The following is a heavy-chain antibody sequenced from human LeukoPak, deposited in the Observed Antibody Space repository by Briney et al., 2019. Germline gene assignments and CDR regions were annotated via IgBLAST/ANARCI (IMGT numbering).Heavy chain of an antibody. CDR2: ISGSGGST. V-gene: IGHV3-23*01. CDR1: GFTFSSYA. Sequence: GGSLRLSCAASGFTFSSYAMSWVRQAPGKGLEWVSAISGSGGSTYYADSVKGRFTISRDNSKNTLYLQMNSLRAEDTAVHYCAKVNIQESYYFDYWGQGTLVTVSS. CDR3: AKVNIQESYYFDY. D-gene: IGHD2/OR15-2a*01. J-gene: IGHJ4*02.